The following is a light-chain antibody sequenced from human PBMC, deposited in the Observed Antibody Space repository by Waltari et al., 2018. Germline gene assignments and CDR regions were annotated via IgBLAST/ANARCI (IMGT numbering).Light chain of an antibody. V-gene: IGKV1-39*01. CDR2: AAS. CDR3: QQANTFPLT. CDR1: QSIGNF. Sequence: DIQMTQSPSSLSASVGDRVTITCRSSQSIGNFLNWYQQKPGKAPNLLIYAASSLQSGVPSRFSGSGSGTDFTLTISSLQPDDFATYYCQQANTFPLTFGGGSKVEMK. J-gene: IGKJ4*01.